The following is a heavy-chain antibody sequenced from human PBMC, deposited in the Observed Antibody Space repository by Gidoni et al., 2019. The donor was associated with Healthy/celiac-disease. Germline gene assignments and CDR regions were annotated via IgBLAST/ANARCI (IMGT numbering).Heavy chain of an antibody. V-gene: IGHV3-9*01. CDR3: AISSELSGWYYLIQH. D-gene: IGHD6-19*01. CDR2: ISWNSGSI. CDR1: GFTFDDYA. Sequence: EVQLVESGGGLVQHGRSLRLSCAASGFTFDDYAMHWVRQAPGKGLEWVSGISWNSGSIGYADSVKGRFTISRDNAKNSLYLQMNSLRAEDTALYYCAISSELSGWYYLIQHWGQGTLVTVSS. J-gene: IGHJ1*01.